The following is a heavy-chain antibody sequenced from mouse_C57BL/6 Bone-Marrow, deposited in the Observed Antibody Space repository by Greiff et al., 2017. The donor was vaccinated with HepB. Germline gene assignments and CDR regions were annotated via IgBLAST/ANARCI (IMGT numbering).Heavy chain of an antibody. J-gene: IGHJ1*03. CDR3: ARDYYGSSYWYFDV. V-gene: IGHV1-72*01. CDR1: GYTFTSYW. CDR2: IAPNSGGT. Sequence: VQLQQPGAELVKPGASVKLSCKASGYTFTSYWMHWVKQRPGRGLEWIGRIAPNSGGTKYNEKFKSKATLTVDKPSSTAYMQLSSLTSEDSAVYYCARDYYGSSYWYFDVWGTGTTVTVSS. D-gene: IGHD1-1*01.